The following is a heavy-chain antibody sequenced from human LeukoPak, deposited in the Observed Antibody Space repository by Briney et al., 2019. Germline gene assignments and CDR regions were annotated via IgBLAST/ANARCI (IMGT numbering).Heavy chain of an antibody. Sequence: GGSLRLSCAASGFTFSSFAMSWVRQAPGKGLEWVSYISSSGSTIYYADSVKGRFTISRDNAKTSLYLQMNGLRAEDTAVYYCAELGITMIGGVWGKGTTVTISS. CDR3: AELGITMIGGV. J-gene: IGHJ6*04. CDR1: GFTFSSFA. CDR2: ISSSGSTI. V-gene: IGHV3-48*03. D-gene: IGHD3-10*02.